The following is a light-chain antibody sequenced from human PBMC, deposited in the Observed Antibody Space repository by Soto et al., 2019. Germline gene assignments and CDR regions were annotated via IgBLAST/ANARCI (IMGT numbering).Light chain of an antibody. J-gene: IGKJ1*01. CDR2: KAS. V-gene: IGKV1-5*03. CDR3: QQYNSSRWT. Sequence: DIQLTPSPPTLSASVGDRVTITCRASQSISSWLAWYQPKPGKAPKLLIYKASTLESGVPSRFSGSGSGTEFTLTISSLQPDDFATYYCQQYNSSRWTCGQGTKG. CDR1: QSISSW.